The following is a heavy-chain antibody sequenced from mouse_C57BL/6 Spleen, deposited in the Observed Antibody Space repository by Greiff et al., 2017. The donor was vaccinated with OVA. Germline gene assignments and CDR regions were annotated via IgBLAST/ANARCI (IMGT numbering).Heavy chain of an antibody. D-gene: IGHD2-10*01. V-gene: IGHV5-17*01. Sequence: EVMLVESGGGLVKPGGSLKLSCAASGFTFSDYGMHWVRQAPEKGLEWVAYISRGSSTIYYADTVKGRFTISRDNATNTLFLQMTSLRSEDTAMYYCARDSYSDFDVWGTGTTVTVAS. CDR2: ISRGSSTI. CDR3: ARDSYSDFDV. J-gene: IGHJ1*03. CDR1: GFTFSDYG.